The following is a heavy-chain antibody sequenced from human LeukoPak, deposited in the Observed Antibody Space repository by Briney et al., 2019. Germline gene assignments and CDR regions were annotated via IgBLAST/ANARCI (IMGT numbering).Heavy chain of an antibody. V-gene: IGHV3-30*04. CDR1: GFTFSNYA. J-gene: IGHJ2*01. CDR3: ASRWYFDL. CDR2: ISFDRSDK. Sequence: PGGSLRLSCAASGFTFSNYAMHWVLQAPGKGLEWVAVISFDRSDKYYADSVKGRFTISRDNSKNTLYLQMNSLRAEDTAVYYCASRWYFDLWGRGTLVSVSS.